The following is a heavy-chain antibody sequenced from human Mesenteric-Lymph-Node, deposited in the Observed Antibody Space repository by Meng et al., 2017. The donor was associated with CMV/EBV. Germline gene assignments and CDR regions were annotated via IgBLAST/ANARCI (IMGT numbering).Heavy chain of an antibody. CDR2: ISSSGSTI. D-gene: IGHD5-24*01. CDR3: ATKGATIDGRDAFDV. CDR1: GFTFSSYE. J-gene: IGHJ3*01. V-gene: IGHV3-48*03. Sequence: GGSLRLSCAASGFTFSSYEMNWVRQAPGKGLEWVSYISSSGSTIYYADSVKGRFTISRDNAKNSLFLQMDSLRREDTAVYYCATKGATIDGRDAFDVWGPGTMVTVSS.